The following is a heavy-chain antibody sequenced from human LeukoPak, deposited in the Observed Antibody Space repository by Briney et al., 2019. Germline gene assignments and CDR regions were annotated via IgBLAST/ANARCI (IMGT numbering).Heavy chain of an antibody. V-gene: IGHV1-2*02. CDR2: INPNSGGT. Sequence: ASVRVSCKASGYTFTGYYMHWVRQAPGQGLEWMGWINPNSGGTNYAQKFQGRVTMTRDTSISTAYMELSRLRSDDTAVYYCARDRTRTGYSSGWYHDYWGQGTLVTVSS. CDR1: GYTFTGYY. CDR3: ARDRTRTGYSSGWYHDY. J-gene: IGHJ4*02. D-gene: IGHD6-19*01.